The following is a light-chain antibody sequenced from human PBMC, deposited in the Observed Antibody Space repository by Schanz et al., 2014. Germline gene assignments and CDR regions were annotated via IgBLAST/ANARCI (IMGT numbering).Light chain of an antibody. Sequence: QSALTQPPSASGSPGQSVTISCTGTSSDVGGYNYVSWYQQHPGKAPKLMIYEVSKRPSGVPDRFSGSKSGNTASLTVSWLQAEDEAVYYCSSYAGSNNLVFGGGTKLTV. J-gene: IGLJ2*01. CDR3: SSYAGSNNLV. V-gene: IGLV2-8*01. CDR2: EVS. CDR1: SSDVGGYNY.